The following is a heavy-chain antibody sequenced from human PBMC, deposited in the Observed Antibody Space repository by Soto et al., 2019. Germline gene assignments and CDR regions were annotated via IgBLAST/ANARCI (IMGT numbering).Heavy chain of an antibody. D-gene: IGHD2-8*01. CDR1: GVPIRSYF. Sequence: SETLSLTCTVSGVPIRSYFWSWIRQPPGKGLDWIGSTYYTADTKYSPSLESRATISADPSKKQFSLRLTSVTAADTAVYFCARWGGFCPDGVCAAPFDPWGQGTLVTVSS. J-gene: IGHJ5*02. CDR2: TYYTADT. CDR3: ARWGGFCPDGVCAAPFDP. V-gene: IGHV4-59*12.